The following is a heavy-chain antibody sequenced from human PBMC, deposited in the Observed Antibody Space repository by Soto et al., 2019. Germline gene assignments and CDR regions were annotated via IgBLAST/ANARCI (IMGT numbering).Heavy chain of an antibody. V-gene: IGHV3-30*19. J-gene: IGHJ4*02. CDR3: ARWGTTGGLDV. CDR2: TSYDGSNK. D-gene: IGHD3-16*01. CDR1: GFTFKSYV. Sequence: QVHLVESGGGVVQPGTSLRLSCVGSGFTFKSYVIHWARQAPGKGLEWVALTSYDGSNKYYDDSVKGRFTISRDNSRNIVDLQMDSLRHQDTALYYCARWGTTGGLDVWGQGTLVSVSS.